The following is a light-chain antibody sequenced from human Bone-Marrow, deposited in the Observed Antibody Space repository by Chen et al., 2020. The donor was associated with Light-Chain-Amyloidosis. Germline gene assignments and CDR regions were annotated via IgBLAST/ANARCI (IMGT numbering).Light chain of an antibody. V-gene: IGLV3-25*03. CDR3: QSADSSGTYEVI. CDR2: RDT. J-gene: IGLJ2*01. CDR1: DLPTKY. Sequence: SYELTQPPSVSVSPGQTARITCSGDDLPTKYAYWYQQKQGQAPVLVIHRDTERPSGISERFSVSSSGTTDTLTISGVQAEDEADYHCQSADSSGTYEVIFGGGTKLTVL.